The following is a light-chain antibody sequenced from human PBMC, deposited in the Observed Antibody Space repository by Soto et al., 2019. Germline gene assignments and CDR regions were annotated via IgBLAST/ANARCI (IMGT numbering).Light chain of an antibody. Sequence: DIVMTQSPDSLAVSLGERATINCMSSQSVLSSSNNKNFLAWYQQKPGQSPKLLIYWASTRESGVPDRFSGSGSGTHFTLTISSLQAEDVAVYYCQQYYRIPYTFGQGTKLEIK. CDR1: QSVLSSSNNKNF. J-gene: IGKJ2*01. CDR3: QQYYRIPYT. CDR2: WAS. V-gene: IGKV4-1*01.